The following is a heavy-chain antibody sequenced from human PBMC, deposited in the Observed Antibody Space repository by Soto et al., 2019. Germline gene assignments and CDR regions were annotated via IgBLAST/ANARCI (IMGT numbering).Heavy chain of an antibody. Sequence: QVQLVQSGAEVKKPGSSVKVSCKASGCTFSSYSINRVRQAPGQGLEWMGEIIPIFGTANYAQKFQGRVTITADESTSTAYMELSSLRSEDTAVYYCARDGGRHSGGIDYWGQGTLVTVSS. D-gene: IGHD1-26*01. CDR2: IIPIFGTA. V-gene: IGHV1-69*01. CDR3: ARDGGRHSGGIDY. J-gene: IGHJ4*02. CDR1: GCTFSSYS.